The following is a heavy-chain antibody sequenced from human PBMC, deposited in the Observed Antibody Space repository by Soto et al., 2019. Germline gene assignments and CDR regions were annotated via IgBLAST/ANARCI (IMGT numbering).Heavy chain of an antibody. CDR3: ARGSAHGEYYFDY. V-gene: IGHV3-21*01. CDR2: ISSSSSYI. CDR1: GFTFSSYS. Sequence: GGSLRLSCAASGFTFSSYSMNWVRQAPGKGLEWVSSISSSSSYIYYADSVKGRFTISRDNSKNTLYLQMNSLRAEDTAVYYCARGSAHGEYYFDYWGQGTLVTVSS. D-gene: IGHD4-17*01. J-gene: IGHJ4*02.